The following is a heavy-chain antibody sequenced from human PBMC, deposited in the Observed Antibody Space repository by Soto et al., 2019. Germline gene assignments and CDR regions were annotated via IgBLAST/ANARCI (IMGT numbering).Heavy chain of an antibody. V-gene: IGHV1-2*04. Sequence: QVQLVQSGAEVKKPGASVKVSCKASGYTFTGYYMHWVRQAPGQGLEWMGWINPDSGGTNYAQKFQGWVTMTRDTSISTAYMELSRLRSDDTAVYYCARAGGEGVIANWFDPWGQGTLVTVSS. D-gene: IGHD3-16*02. CDR1: GYTFTGYY. CDR2: INPDSGGT. CDR3: ARAGGEGVIANWFDP. J-gene: IGHJ5*02.